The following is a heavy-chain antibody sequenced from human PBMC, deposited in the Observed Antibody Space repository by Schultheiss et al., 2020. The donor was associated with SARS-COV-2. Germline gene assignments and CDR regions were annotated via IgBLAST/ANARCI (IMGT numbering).Heavy chain of an antibody. CDR1: GFTFSSYG. Sequence: GESLKISCAASGFTFSSYGMHWVRQAPGKGLEWVAVISYDGSNKYYADSVKGRFTISRDNSKNTLYLQMNSLRAEDTAVYYCAKDLLAVPAAIGWDAAHYYYYGMDVWGQGTTVTVSS. CDR2: ISYDGSNK. J-gene: IGHJ6*02. CDR3: AKDLLAVPAAIGWDAAHYYYYGMDV. D-gene: IGHD2-2*02. V-gene: IGHV3-30*18.